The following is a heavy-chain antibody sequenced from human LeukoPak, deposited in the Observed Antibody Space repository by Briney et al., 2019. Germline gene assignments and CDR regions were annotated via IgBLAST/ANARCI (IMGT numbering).Heavy chain of an antibody. CDR2: IIPIFGTA. CDR1: GGTFSSYA. CDR3: ARAIFGVVNWFDP. D-gene: IGHD3-3*01. Sequence: SVKVSCKASGGTFSSYAISWVRQAPGQGLEWMGGIIPIFGTANYAQKFQGRVTITTDESTSTAYMELSSLRSEDTAVYYCARAIFGVVNWFDPWGQGTLVTVSS. V-gene: IGHV1-69*05. J-gene: IGHJ5*02.